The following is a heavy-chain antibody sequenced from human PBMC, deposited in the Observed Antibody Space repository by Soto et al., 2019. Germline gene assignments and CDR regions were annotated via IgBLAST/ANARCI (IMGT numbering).Heavy chain of an antibody. CDR3: ARAPAYYYYGMDV. CDR2: IYYSGST. Sequence: SETLSLTCTVSVGSISSSSYYWGWIRRPPGKGLEWIGSIYYSGSTYYNPSLKSRVTISVDTSKNQFSLKLSSVTAADTAVYYCARAPAYYYYGMDVWGQGTTVTVSS. CDR1: VGSISSSSYY. V-gene: IGHV4-39*01. J-gene: IGHJ6*02.